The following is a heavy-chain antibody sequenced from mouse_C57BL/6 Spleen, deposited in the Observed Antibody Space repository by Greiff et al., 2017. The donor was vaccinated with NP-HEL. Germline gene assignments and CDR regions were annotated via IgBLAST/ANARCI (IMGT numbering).Heavy chain of an antibody. V-gene: IGHV1-15*01. Sequence: VQLQQSGAELVRPGASVTLSCKASGYTFTDYEMHWVKQTPVHGLEWIGAIDPETGGTAYNQKFQGKAILTADKSSSTAYMELRSLTSEDSAVYYCTRTLDYLDYWGQGTTLTVSS. J-gene: IGHJ2*01. CDR3: TRTLDYLDY. CDR2: IDPETGGT. CDR1: GYTFTDYE.